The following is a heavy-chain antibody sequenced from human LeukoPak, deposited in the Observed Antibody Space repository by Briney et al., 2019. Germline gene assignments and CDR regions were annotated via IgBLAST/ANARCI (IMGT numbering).Heavy chain of an antibody. J-gene: IGHJ4*02. V-gene: IGHV1-2*02. CDR1: GYTFTSYG. D-gene: IGHD5-18*01. CDR2: INPNSGGT. CDR3: ASAETKRAYSYGY. Sequence: GASVKVSCKASGYTFTSYGISWVRQAPGQGLEWMGWINPNSGGTNYAQKFQGRVSMTRDTSISTAYMELSSLRSEDTAVYYCASAETKRAYSYGYWGQGTLVTVSS.